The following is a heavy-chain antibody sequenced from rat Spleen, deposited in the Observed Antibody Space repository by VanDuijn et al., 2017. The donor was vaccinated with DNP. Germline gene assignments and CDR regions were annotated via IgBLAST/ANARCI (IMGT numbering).Heavy chain of an antibody. CDR1: GFSLTSGS. CDR3: IRDGGGNWFAH. J-gene: IGHJ3*01. V-gene: IGHV2-63*01. CDR2: VWYDGDT. D-gene: IGHD1-11*01. Sequence: QVQLKESGPGLVQPSETLSLTCTVSGFSLTSGSVTWVRQPSGKRPEWMGRVWYDGDTAYNSALKSCLSISRATSKNQVFLEMNSLQTDDAGTYYCIRDGGGNWFAHWGQGTLVTVSS.